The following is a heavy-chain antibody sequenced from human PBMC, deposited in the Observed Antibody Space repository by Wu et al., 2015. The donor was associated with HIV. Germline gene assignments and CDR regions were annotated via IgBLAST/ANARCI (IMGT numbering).Heavy chain of an antibody. D-gene: IGHD5-18*01. V-gene: IGHV1-8*02. CDR1: GYTFGNYY. J-gene: IGHJ2*01. Sequence: QVQLVQSGAEVKKPGSSVKVSCKASGYTFGNYYINWVRQATGQGLEWMGWTHPNSGNTGYALKFLGRVILTANTSIDTAYMEVTSLRIDDTAVYYCAKADQRGYDYGHWYFDFWGRGTLVTVSS. CDR3: AKADQRGYDYGHWYFDF. CDR2: THPNSGNT.